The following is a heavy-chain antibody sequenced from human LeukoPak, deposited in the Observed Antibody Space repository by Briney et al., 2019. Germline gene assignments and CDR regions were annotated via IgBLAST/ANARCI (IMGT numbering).Heavy chain of an antibody. Sequence: GGSLRLSCAASGITLSNYWMHWVRQVPGKGLVWVSRINYEGSTTSYADSVKGRFTISRDNAKNTLYLQMNSLRADDTSVYYCATSSYGGNFGLFDYWGQGILVTVSS. CDR3: ATSSYGGNFGLFDY. CDR2: INYEGSTT. J-gene: IGHJ4*02. V-gene: IGHV3-74*01. CDR1: GITLSNYW. D-gene: IGHD4-23*01.